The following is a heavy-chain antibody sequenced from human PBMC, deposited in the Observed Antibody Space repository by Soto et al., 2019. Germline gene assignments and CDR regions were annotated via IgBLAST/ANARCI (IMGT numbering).Heavy chain of an antibody. CDR1: GFSLSTSGVG. J-gene: IGHJ6*02. D-gene: IGHD5-12*01. CDR3: AHVISGYSGYDYFYYGMDV. Sequence: SGPTLVNPTQTLTLTCTFSGFSLSTSGVGVGWIRQPPGKALEWLALIYWDDDKRYSPSLKSRLTITKDTSKNQVVLTMTNMDPVDTATYYCAHVISGYSGYDYFYYGMDVWGQGTTVTVS. CDR2: IYWDDDK. V-gene: IGHV2-5*02.